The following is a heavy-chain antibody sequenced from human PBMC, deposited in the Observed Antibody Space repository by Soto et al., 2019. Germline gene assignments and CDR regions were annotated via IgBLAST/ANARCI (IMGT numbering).Heavy chain of an antibody. D-gene: IGHD6-6*01. V-gene: IGHV1-69*13. CDR1: GGTFSSYA. Sequence: GASVKVSCKASGGTFSSYAISWVRQAPGQGLEWMGGIIPIFGTANYAQKFQGRVTITADESTSTAYMELSSVTAADTAVYYRARVGISSSDAFDIWGQGTTVTVSS. CDR2: IIPIFGTA. CDR3: ARVGISSSDAFDI. J-gene: IGHJ3*02.